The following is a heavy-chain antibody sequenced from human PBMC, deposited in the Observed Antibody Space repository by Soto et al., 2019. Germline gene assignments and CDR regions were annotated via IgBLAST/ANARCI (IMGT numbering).Heavy chain of an antibody. CDR1: GFSLRNYA. Sequence: QVQVVESGGGVVHPGRSRRLSCAASGFSLRNYAMQWVRQAPGKGLEWVAVIWYDGSEKYYADSVKGRFTIYRDNSKNMMFLQMDSVRVEDTDVYYCVRDGHCRSATFHLDLWGQGTLVTVSS. CDR2: IWYDGSEK. V-gene: IGHV3-33*01. J-gene: IGHJ5*02. D-gene: IGHD2-2*01. CDR3: VRDGHCRSATFHLDL.